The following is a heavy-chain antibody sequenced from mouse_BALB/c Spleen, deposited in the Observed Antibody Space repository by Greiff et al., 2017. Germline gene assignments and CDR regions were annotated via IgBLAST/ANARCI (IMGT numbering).Heavy chain of an antibody. J-gene: IGHJ3*01. CDR1: GFTFSSYW. D-gene: IGHD3-1*01. V-gene: IGHV6-3*01. CDR2: IRLKSDNYAT. CDR3: TDRAAY. Sequence: EVKLMESGGGLVQPGGSMKLSCVASGFTFSSYWMSWVRQSPEKGLEWVAEIRLKSDNYATHYAESVKGKFTISRDDSKSRLYLQMNSLRAEDTGIYYCTDRAAYWGQGTLVTVSA.